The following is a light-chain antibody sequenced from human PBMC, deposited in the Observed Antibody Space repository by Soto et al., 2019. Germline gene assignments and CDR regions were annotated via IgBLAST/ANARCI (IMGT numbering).Light chain of an antibody. V-gene: IGLV2-14*01. J-gene: IGLJ1*01. Sequence: QSVLTQPASVSGSPGQSITISCTGTSRDIGFFNYVSWYQQFPGNAPKLIIFEVTNRPSGVSNRFSASKSGNTASLTNSGLQAEDGADYYCSSYTTRSTYVFGTGTKLTVL. CDR3: SSYTTRSTYV. CDR2: EVT. CDR1: SRDIGFFNY.